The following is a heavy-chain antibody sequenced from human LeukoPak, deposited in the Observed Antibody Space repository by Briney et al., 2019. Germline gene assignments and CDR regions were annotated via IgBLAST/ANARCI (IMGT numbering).Heavy chain of an antibody. D-gene: IGHD6-6*01. J-gene: IGHJ5*02. Sequence: PSETLSLTCIVSGGSVSSPNSYWSWIRQPPGKRLEWIGNVYYIGTTTYNSSLQSRVTISIDTSKNRFSLEVTSVTAADTAVYYCARNTSSSPWFDPWGQGTLVTVSS. CDR2: VYYIGTT. CDR3: ARNTSSSPWFDP. CDR1: GGSVSSPNSY. V-gene: IGHV4-61*01.